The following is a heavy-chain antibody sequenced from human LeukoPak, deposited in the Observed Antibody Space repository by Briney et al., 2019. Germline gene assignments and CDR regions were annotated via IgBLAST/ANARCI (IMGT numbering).Heavy chain of an antibody. CDR3: AKGSTTGWYEGYLDY. CDR2: ISSGNT. D-gene: IGHD6-19*01. CDR1: GFTITSYA. J-gene: IGHJ4*02. V-gene: IGHV3-23*01. Sequence: AGCLTLSCTASGFTITSYARNWIRQTPGKGLEWVSGISSGNTYYADSVRGRFTISRDSSKNTLYLHMDFLRAEDTAVYLCAKGSTTGWYEGYLDYWGQGTLVSVSS.